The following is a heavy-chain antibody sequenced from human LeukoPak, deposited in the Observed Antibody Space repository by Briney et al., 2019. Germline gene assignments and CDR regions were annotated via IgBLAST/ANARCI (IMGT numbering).Heavy chain of an antibody. CDR3: ARGRFLEWLPTYYYYYGMDV. J-gene: IGHJ6*02. CDR1: GGSFSGYY. V-gene: IGHV4-34*01. D-gene: IGHD3-3*01. CDR2: INHSGST. Sequence: SSETLSLTCAVYGGSFSGYYWSWIRQPPGKGLEWIGEINHSGSTNYNPSLKGRVTISVDTSKNQFSLKLSSVTAADTAVYYCARGRFLEWLPTYYYYYGMDVWGQGTTVTVSS.